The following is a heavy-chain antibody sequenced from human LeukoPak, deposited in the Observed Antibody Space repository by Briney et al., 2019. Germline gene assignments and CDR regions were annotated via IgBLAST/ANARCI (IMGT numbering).Heavy chain of an antibody. CDR3: ARARDQALNWFDP. CDR2: IYTSGGS. J-gene: IGHJ5*02. CDR1: GGSISSYY. V-gene: IGHV4-4*07. Sequence: SETLSLTCTVSGGSISSYYWNWIRQPAGEGLEWIGRIYTSGGSNYNPSLKSRVTMSVDTSKNQFSLKLSSVTAADTAVYYCARARDQALNWFDPWGQGTLVTVSS.